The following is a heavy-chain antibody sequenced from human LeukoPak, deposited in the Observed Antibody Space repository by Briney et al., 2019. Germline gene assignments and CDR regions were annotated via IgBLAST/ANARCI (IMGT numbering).Heavy chain of an antibody. CDR1: GYTFPNYG. CDR3: AGGGPPGGSGSYSDY. V-gene: IGHV1-18*01. D-gene: IGHD1-26*01. CDR2: ISAYSGDT. J-gene: IGHJ4*02. Sequence: ASVKVSCKASGYTFPNYGITWVRQAPGQGLEWMGWISAYSGDTKYSQKVQGRVTLTTDTSTSAAYLELRSLRSDDTAVYYCAGGGPPGGSGSYSDYWGQGTLVTVSS.